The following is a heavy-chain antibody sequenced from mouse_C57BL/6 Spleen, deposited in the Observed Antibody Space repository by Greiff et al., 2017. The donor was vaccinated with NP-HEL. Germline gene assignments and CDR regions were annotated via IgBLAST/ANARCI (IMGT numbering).Heavy chain of an antibody. Sequence: DVQLVESGGGLVQPGGSLKLSCAASGFTFSDYYMYWVRQTPEKRLEWVAYISNGGGSTYYPDTVKGRFTISRDNATNTLYLQMSRLKSEDTAMYYCARHYYGTFYAMDYWGQGTSVTVSS. CDR3: ARHYYGTFYAMDY. CDR2: ISNGGGST. J-gene: IGHJ4*01. V-gene: IGHV5-12*01. D-gene: IGHD1-1*01. CDR1: GFTFSDYY.